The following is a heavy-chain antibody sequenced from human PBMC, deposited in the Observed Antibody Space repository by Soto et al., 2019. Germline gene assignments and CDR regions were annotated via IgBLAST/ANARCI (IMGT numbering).Heavy chain of an antibody. Sequence: EVQLVESGGGLVQPGGSLKLSCAAYVFTFSGSAMHWVRQASGKGLAGVGRIRSKGNNYATAYGASLKGRFTISRYDSKTTAYLPMNSLNTEDTAVYYCSRQASDFWSGKPQYYMDVWGKGTTVTVSS. CDR3: SRQASDFWSGKPQYYMDV. D-gene: IGHD3-3*01. J-gene: IGHJ6*03. V-gene: IGHV3-73*01. CDR1: VFTFSGSA. CDR2: IRSKGNNYAT.